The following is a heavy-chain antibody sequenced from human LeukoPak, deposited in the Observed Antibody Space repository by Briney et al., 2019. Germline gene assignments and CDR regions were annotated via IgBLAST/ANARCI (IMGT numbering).Heavy chain of an antibody. CDR2: INAGNGDT. Sequence: AASVKVSCKAPGYTFTSYAMHWVRQAPGQRLEWMGWINAGNGDTKYSQKFQGRVTITRDTSTSTVYMELSSLRSEDTAVYYCARDLGAYDILTGYKPYYFDYWGQGTLVTVSS. CDR1: GYTFTSYA. D-gene: IGHD3-9*01. CDR3: ARDLGAYDILTGYKPYYFDY. J-gene: IGHJ4*02. V-gene: IGHV1-3*01.